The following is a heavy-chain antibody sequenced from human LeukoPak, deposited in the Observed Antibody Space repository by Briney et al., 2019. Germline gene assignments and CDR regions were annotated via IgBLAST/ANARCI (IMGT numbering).Heavy chain of an antibody. D-gene: IGHD3-22*01. CDR3: ARGRYYYDSSGYYGQYYFDY. CDR2: IYTSGST. Sequence: SETLSLTCTVSGGSISSYYWSWIRQPAGKGLEWIGRIYTSGSTNYNPSLKSRVTISVDTSKNQFSLKLSSVTAADTAVYYCARGRYYYDSSGYYGQYYFDYWGQGTLVTVSS. CDR1: GGSISSYY. V-gene: IGHV4-4*07. J-gene: IGHJ4*02.